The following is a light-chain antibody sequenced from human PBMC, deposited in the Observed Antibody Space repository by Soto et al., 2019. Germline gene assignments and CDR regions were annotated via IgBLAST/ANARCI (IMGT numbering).Light chain of an antibody. V-gene: IGKV3-20*01. CDR2: GAS. CDR1: QSVNNNY. Sequence: EIVLTQSPGTLSLSPGERATLSCRVSQSVNNNYLAWYQQKPGQAPRLLIYGASTRATGISDRFSGSGSGTDFTLTISRLEPEDVGVFYCHLYNRSPYNFGQGTKLEIK. CDR3: HLYNRSPYN. J-gene: IGKJ2*01.